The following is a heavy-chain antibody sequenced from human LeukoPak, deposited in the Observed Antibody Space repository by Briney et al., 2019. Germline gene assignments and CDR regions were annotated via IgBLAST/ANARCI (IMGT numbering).Heavy chain of an antibody. CDR3: ARAYGRFTTDWAPWMGFDL. CDR2: VYTRGTT. CDR1: GGSISLGSFY. V-gene: IGHV4-61*02. D-gene: IGHD3-10*01. J-gene: IGHJ4*02. Sequence: SETLSLTCTLSGGSISLGSFYWTWIRQPAGKGLEWIGFVYTRGTTNCNPSLKSRVTMSLDTSKNQFSLNLNSVTAADTAVYYCARAYGRFTTDWAPWMGFDLWGQGTLVAVSS.